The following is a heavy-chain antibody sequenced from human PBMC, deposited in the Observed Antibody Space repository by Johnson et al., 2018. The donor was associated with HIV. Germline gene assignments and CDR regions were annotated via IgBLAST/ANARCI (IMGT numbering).Heavy chain of an antibody. CDR1: GFTVSSNY. J-gene: IGHJ3*02. D-gene: IGHD1-26*01. Sequence: VRLVETGGGLIQPGGSLRLSCAASGFTVSSNYMSWVRQAPGKGLEWVSVIYSGGRTYYADSVQGRLTISRDNSRNTLSLQMNSLRVEDTAVYYCAKVPYGGSADDAFDIWGQGTMVTVSS. CDR3: AKVPYGGSADDAFDI. CDR2: IYSGGRT. V-gene: IGHV3-53*02.